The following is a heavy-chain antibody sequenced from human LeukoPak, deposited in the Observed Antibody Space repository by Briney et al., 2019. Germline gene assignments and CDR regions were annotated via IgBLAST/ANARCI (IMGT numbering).Heavy chain of an antibody. Sequence: GGSLRLSCVVSGFTVSSNYMNWVRQAPGKGLEWVSVIYSGGMTYYADSVKGRFTISRDTSKNTLYLQMVSRRDGDTAVYYCARERRYCSGDNCYSGYDYWGRGTLVTVSS. D-gene: IGHD2-15*01. CDR1: GFTVSSNY. V-gene: IGHV3-53*01. J-gene: IGHJ4*02. CDR2: IYSGGMT. CDR3: ARERRYCSGDNCYSGYDY.